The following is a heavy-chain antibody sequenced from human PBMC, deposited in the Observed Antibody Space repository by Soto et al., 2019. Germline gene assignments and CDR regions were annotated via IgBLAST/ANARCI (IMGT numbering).Heavy chain of an antibody. Sequence: EVQLVESGGGLVKPGGSLRLSCAASGFTFSSYSMNWVRQAPGKGLEWVSSISSSSSYIYYADSVNGRFTISRDNAKNSLYLQMKRLRAEDTAVYYCTRYYSYAYAFGYSGQRTLVTVSS. CDR3: TRYYSYAYAFGY. CDR2: ISSSSSYI. D-gene: IGHD5-18*01. CDR1: GFTFSSYS. V-gene: IGHV3-21*01. J-gene: IGHJ4*02.